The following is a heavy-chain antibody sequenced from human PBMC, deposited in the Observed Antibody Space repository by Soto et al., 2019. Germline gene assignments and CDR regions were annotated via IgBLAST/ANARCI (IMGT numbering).Heavy chain of an antibody. CDR2: ISSSGSTI. J-gene: IGHJ5*02. D-gene: IGHD3-22*01. V-gene: IGHV3-48*03. Sequence: EVQLVESGGGLVQPGGSLRLSCAASGFTLSSYEMNWVRQAPGKGLEWVSYISSSGSTIYYADSVKGRFTISRDNAKNSLYLQMNSLRAEDTAVYYCARDRESEYYDSTWGQGTLVTVSS. CDR3: ARDRESEYYDST. CDR1: GFTLSSYE.